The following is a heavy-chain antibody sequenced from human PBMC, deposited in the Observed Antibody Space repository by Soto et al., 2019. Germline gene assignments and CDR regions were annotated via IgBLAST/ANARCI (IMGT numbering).Heavy chain of an antibody. CDR2: IYYSGST. D-gene: IGHD3-10*01. Sequence: SETLSLTCTVSGGSISSYYWSWIRQPPGKGLEWIGYIYYSGSTNYNPSLKSRVTISVDTSKNQFSLKLSSVTAADTAVYYCARDSIWFGELLGPSDYYYYGMDVWGQGTTVTVSS. V-gene: IGHV4-59*01. CDR3: ARDSIWFGELLGPSDYYYYGMDV. J-gene: IGHJ6*02. CDR1: GGSISSYY.